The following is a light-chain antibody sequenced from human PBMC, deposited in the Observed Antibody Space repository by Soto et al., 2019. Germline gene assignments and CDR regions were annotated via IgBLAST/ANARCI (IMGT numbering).Light chain of an antibody. CDR1: RSVSSSY. CDR2: GAS. Sequence: EIVLTQSPGTLSLSPGERATLSCRASRSVSSSYLAWYQQKPGQAPRLLIYGASSRATGIPDRFSGSGSGTDFTLTISRLELEDFAVYYCQQYGSSPPWTFGQGTKVDIK. V-gene: IGKV3-20*01. CDR3: QQYGSSPPWT. J-gene: IGKJ1*01.